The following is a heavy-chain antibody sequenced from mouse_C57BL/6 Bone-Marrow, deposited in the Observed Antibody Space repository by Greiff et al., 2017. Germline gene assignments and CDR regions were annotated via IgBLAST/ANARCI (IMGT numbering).Heavy chain of an antibody. D-gene: IGHD2-3*01. CDR1: GYTFTDYE. CDR3: TPDGYYAGY. Sequence: QVQLKESGAELVRPGASVTLSCKASGYTFTDYEMHWVKQTPVHGLEWIGAIDPETGGTAYNQKFKGKAILTADKSSSTAYMELRSLTSEDSAVYYCTPDGYYAGYWGQGTTLTVSS. V-gene: IGHV1-15*01. J-gene: IGHJ2*01. CDR2: IDPETGGT.